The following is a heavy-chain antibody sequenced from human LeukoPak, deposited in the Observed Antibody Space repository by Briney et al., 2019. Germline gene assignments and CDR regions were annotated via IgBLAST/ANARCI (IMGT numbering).Heavy chain of an antibody. V-gene: IGHV4-61*02. CDR3: AREGKYYYDSSGYS. J-gene: IGHJ4*02. CDR1: GGSISSGSYY. Sequence: SETLSLTCTLSGGSISSGSYYWSWIRQPAGKGLEWIGRIYTSGSTNYNPSLKSRVTISVDTSKNQFSLKLSSVTAADTAVYYCAREGKYYYDSSGYSWGQGTLVTVSS. CDR2: IYTSGST. D-gene: IGHD3-22*01.